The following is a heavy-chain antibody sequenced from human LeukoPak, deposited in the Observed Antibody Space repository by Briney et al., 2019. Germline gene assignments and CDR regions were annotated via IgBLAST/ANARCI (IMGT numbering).Heavy chain of an antibody. CDR2: INPNSGGT. Sequence: ASVKVSCTASGYTFTGYYMHWVRQAPGQGLEWMGRINPNSGGTNYAQKFQGRVTMTRDTSISTAYMELSRLRSDDTAVYYCHLEWLLYPDYWGQGTLVTVSS. D-gene: IGHD3-3*01. V-gene: IGHV1-2*06. CDR3: HLEWLLYPDY. J-gene: IGHJ4*02. CDR1: GYTFTGYY.